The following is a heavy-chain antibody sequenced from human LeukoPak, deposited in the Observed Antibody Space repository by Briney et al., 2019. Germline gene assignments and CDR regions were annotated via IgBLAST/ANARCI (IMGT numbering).Heavy chain of an antibody. CDR1: GGSISYFY. D-gene: IGHD6-19*01. J-gene: IGHJ4*02. Sequence: SETLSLTCTVSGGSISYFYWSWIRQPAGKGLEWIGNIYYSGGTYYNPSLKSRVTISVDTSKNQFSLKLSSMTAADTAVYYCAREVAGTPWIDYWGQGTLVTVSS. CDR2: IYYSGGT. CDR3: AREVAGTPWIDY. V-gene: IGHV4-59*04.